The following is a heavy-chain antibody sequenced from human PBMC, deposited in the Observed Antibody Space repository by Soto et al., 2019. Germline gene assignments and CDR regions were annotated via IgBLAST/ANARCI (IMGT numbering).Heavy chain of an antibody. J-gene: IGHJ4*02. V-gene: IGHV1-3*01. D-gene: IGHD2-15*01. CDR3: ARGPGGIDGPGAY. CDR1: GYTFTSYA. CDR2: IYAGNDNT. Sequence: QVQLVQSGAEVKKPGASVKVSCKASGYTFTSYAMHWVRQAPGQRLEWMGWIYAGNDNTKYSQKSQGRVTITRATSASTAYMELSSLTSEDTAVYYCARGPGGIDGPGAYWGQGTLVTVSS.